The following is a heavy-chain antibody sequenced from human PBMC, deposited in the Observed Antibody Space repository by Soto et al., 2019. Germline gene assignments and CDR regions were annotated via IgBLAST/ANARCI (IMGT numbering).Heavy chain of an antibody. Sequence: ASVKVSCKASGYTFNFYGITWVRQAPGQGLEWMGWISGFNGNTNYAADLQGRVTMTTDTSTSTAYMELTTLTSDDTAFYYCARGVSAGVDYWGQGTLDTVSS. D-gene: IGHD1-26*01. CDR3: ARGVSAGVDY. CDR1: GYTFNFYG. J-gene: IGHJ4*02. CDR2: ISGFNGNT. V-gene: IGHV1-18*01.